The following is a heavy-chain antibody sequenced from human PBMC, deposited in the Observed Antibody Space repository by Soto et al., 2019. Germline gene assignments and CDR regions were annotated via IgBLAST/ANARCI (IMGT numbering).Heavy chain of an antibody. Sequence: SETLSLTCTVSGGSISSGGYYWSWIRQHPGKGLEWIGYIYYSGSTYYNPSLKSRVTISVDTSKNQFSLKLSSVTAADTAVYYCARGGIAAAGTWFDPWGQGTLVTVSS. CDR1: GGSISSGGYY. D-gene: IGHD6-13*01. CDR3: ARGGIAAAGTWFDP. J-gene: IGHJ5*02. CDR2: IYYSGST. V-gene: IGHV4-31*03.